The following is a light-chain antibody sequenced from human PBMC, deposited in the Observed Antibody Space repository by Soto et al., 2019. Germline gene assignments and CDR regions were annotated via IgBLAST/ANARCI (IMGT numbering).Light chain of an antibody. V-gene: IGKV3-20*01. Sequence: EIVLTQSPGTLSLSPGEIATLSCWPNQSVTSNYLAWYQQKPGQAPRLLIYGASRRATGIPDRFIGSGSGTDFTLTISRLEPEDFAVYYCQHYITSLTTFGQGTKVDIK. CDR2: GAS. CDR3: QHYITSLTT. J-gene: IGKJ1*01. CDR1: QSVTSNY.